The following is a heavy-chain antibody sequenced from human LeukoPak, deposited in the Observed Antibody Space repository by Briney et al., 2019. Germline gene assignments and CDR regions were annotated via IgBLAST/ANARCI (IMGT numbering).Heavy chain of an antibody. V-gene: IGHV1-2*02. CDR3: ARGLVVVPAAIFH. CDR2: INPNSGGT. Sequence: WINPNSGGTNYAQKFQGRVTMTRDTSISTAYMELSRLRSDDTAVYYCARGLVVVPAAIFHWGQGTLVTVSS. J-gene: IGHJ4*02. D-gene: IGHD2-2*01.